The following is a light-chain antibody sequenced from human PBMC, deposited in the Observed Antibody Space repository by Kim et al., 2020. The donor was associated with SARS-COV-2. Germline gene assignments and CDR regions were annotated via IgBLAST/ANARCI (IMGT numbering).Light chain of an antibody. CDR3: QQRSHWPLLT. CDR1: QSVSSY. V-gene: IGKV3-11*01. J-gene: IGKJ4*01. CDR2: DAS. Sequence: EIVLTQSPATLSLSPGERATLSCRASQSVSSYLAWYQQKPGQAPRLLIYDASNRTTGIPARFSGSGSGTGFTLTISSLEPEDFAVYYCQQRSHWPLLTFGGGTKVDIK.